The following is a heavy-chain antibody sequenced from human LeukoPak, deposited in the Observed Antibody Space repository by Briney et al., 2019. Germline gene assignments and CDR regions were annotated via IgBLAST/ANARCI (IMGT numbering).Heavy chain of an antibody. D-gene: IGHD2-15*01. CDR2: INDDGSDT. V-gene: IGHV3-74*01. CDR3: VRGGPSTWS. Sequence: QPGGSERLCCAASGFTFKLYWMHWVRQVPGKRPVWVSRINDDGSDTIYADSVRGRFTISRDDAKNTVYLQMNNLRAEDTAVYYCVRGGPSTWSWGQGTLVTVSS. J-gene: IGHJ5*02. CDR1: GFTFKLYW.